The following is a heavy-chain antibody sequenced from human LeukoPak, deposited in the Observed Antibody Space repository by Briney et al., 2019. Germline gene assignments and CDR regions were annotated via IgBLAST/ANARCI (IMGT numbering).Heavy chain of an antibody. J-gene: IGHJ5*02. CDR1: GGSISSSGYY. CDR3: ARENYCTNGVCWAFDP. Sequence: SETLSLTCTVSGGSISSSGYYWGWIRQPPGKGLEWIGNIYYTGSTSYNSSLKSRVTISVDTSKNQFSLQLSSVTAADTAVYYCARENYCTNGVCWAFDPWGQGTLVTVSS. D-gene: IGHD2-8*01. V-gene: IGHV4-39*07. CDR2: IYYTGST.